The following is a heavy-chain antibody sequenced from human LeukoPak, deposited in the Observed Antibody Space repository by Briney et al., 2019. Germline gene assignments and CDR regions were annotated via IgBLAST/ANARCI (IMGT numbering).Heavy chain of an antibody. Sequence: SETLSLTCTVSGDSISSGDYYWSWIRQPPGKGLEWIGRIWTSGSTNYNPSLKSRVTISVDTSKNQFSLKLTSVTAADTAVYYCATENTYYYDSSAYYVFDYWGQGTLVTVSS. CDR2: IWTSGST. D-gene: IGHD3-22*01. J-gene: IGHJ4*02. V-gene: IGHV4-61*08. CDR3: ATENTYYYDSSAYYVFDY. CDR1: GDSISSGDYY.